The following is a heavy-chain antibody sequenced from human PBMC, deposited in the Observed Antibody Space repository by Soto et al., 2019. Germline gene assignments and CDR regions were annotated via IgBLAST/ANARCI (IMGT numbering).Heavy chain of an antibody. V-gene: IGHV4-34*01. CDR1: GGSLSGFY. CDR3: ARFPLYSGSWSNPRYFDY. Sequence: SETLSLTCAVYGGSLSGFYWSWVRQPPGKGLEWIGEINHSGFTDYNPSLKSRVTMSVDTSKNQFSLKLTSVTAADTAVYYCARFPLYSGSWSNPRYFDYWGQGALVTVSS. CDR2: INHSGFT. D-gene: IGHD6-13*01. J-gene: IGHJ4*02.